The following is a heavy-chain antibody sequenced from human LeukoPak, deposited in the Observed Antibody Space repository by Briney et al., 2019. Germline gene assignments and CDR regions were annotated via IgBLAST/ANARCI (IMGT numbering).Heavy chain of an antibody. V-gene: IGHV1-69*05. Sequence: GSSVKVSCKASGGTFSSYAISWVRQAPGQGLEWMGGIIPIFGTANYAQKFQGRVTITTDESTRTAYMELSSLRSEDTAVYYCARRAGGSGSYYPWAFDIWGQGTMVTVSS. D-gene: IGHD3-10*01. CDR3: ARRAGGSGSYYPWAFDI. J-gene: IGHJ3*02. CDR1: GGTFSSYA. CDR2: IIPIFGTA.